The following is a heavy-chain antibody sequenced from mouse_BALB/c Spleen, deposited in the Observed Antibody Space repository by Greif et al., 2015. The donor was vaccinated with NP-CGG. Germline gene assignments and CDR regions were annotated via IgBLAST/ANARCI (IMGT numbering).Heavy chain of an antibody. J-gene: IGHJ4*01. D-gene: IGHD1-1*01. CDR1: GYTFTSYW. Sequence: QVQLKQSGAELAKPGASVKMSCKASGYTFTSYWMHWVKQRPGQGLEWIGYINPSTGYTEYNQKFKDKATLTADKSSSTAYIQLSSLTSEDSAVYYCARGPHYGSPHYYAMDYWGQGTSVTVSS. CDR2: INPSTGYT. V-gene: IGHV1-7*01. CDR3: ARGPHYGSPHYYAMDY.